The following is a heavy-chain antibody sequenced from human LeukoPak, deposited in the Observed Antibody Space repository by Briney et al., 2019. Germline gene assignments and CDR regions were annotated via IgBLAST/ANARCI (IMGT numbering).Heavy chain of an antibody. V-gene: IGHV3-13*01. CDR2: VSSGHHA. CDR3: VREARGYHYTYFDY. CDR1: GLTLGGHD. Sequence: GGSLRLSCTASGLTLGGHDMHWVRQTTGEGLEWVAAVSSGHHAFYAGSVKGRFTVSREDAKNSLYLQMSSLRAGDTAVYYCVREARGYHYTYFDYWGQGSLVTVSS. J-gene: IGHJ4*02. D-gene: IGHD5-18*01.